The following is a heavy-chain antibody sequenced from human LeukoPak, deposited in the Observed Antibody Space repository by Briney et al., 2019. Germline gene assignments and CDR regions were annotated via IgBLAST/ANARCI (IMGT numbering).Heavy chain of an antibody. J-gene: IGHJ5*02. CDR2: FDPEDGET. CDR3: ATSGSGYYFNWFDP. D-gene: IGHD3-22*01. CDR1: GYSLTKFS. Sequence: ASVKVSCKVAGYSLTKFSMHWVRQAPGEGLEWMGGFDPEDGETTYAQKFQGRVTMTEDTSTNTAYMELSSLRSEDTAVYYCATSGSGYYFNWFDPWGQGTLVTVSS. V-gene: IGHV1-24*01.